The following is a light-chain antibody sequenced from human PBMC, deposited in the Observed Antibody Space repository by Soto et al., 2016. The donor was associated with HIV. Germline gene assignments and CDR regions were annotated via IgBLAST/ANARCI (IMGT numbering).Light chain of an antibody. CDR3: QQYDTLPYT. J-gene: IGKJ2*01. CDR2: DAS. Sequence: DIQMTQSPSTLSASVGDRVTITCQASQDISNYLNWYQQKPGKAPKLLIYDASNLETGVPSRFSGSGSGTDFTFTISSLQPEDIATYYCQQYDTLPYTFGQGTPAGDQT. CDR1: QDISNY. V-gene: IGKV1-33*01.